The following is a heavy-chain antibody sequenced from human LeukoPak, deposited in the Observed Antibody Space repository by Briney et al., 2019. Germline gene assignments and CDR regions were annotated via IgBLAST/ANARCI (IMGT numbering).Heavy chain of an antibody. Sequence: SETLSLTCAVYGGSFSGYYWSWIRQPPGKGLEWIGEINHSGSTNYNPSLKSRVTISVDTSKNQFSLKLSSVTAADTAVYYCARHASLFNWFDPWGQGTLVTVSS. D-gene: IGHD2-21*01. CDR3: ARHASLFNWFDP. V-gene: IGHV4-34*01. CDR2: INHSGST. J-gene: IGHJ5*02. CDR1: GGSFSGYY.